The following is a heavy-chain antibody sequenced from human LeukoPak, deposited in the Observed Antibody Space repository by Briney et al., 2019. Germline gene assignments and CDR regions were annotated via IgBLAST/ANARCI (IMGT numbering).Heavy chain of an antibody. D-gene: IGHD6-19*01. J-gene: IGHJ4*02. CDR2: ISSSSSTI. V-gene: IGHV3-48*01. CDR3: ARYSSHWSFDS. Sequence: GGSLRLSCAASGFTFSSYSMNWVRQAPGKGLEWVSYISSSSSTIYYADSVKGRFTISRDNAKNSLYLQMNSLRAEDTAVYYCARYSSHWSFDSWGQGTLVIVSS. CDR1: GFTFSSYS.